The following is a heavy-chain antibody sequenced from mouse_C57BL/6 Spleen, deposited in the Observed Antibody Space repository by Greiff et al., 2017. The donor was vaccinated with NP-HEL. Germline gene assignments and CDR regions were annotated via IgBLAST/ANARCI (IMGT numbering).Heavy chain of an antibody. D-gene: IGHD2-4*01. V-gene: IGHV1-64*01. CDR3: VYYDYVYFDY. CDR1: GYTFTSYW. J-gene: IGHJ2*01. Sequence: VQLQQSGAELVKPGASVKLSCKASGYTFTSYWMHWVKQRPGQGLEWIGMIHPNSGSTNYNEKFKSKATLTVDKSSSTAYMQLSSLTSEDSAVYYGVYYDYVYFDYWGQGTTLTVSS. CDR2: IHPNSGST.